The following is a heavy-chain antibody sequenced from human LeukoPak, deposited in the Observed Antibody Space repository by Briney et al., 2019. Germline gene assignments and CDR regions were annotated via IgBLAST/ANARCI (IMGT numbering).Heavy chain of an antibody. CDR1: GFTFSNAW. J-gene: IGHJ4*02. CDR3: TTDGHGYYYDSSGSPPL. D-gene: IGHD3-22*01. Sequence: GGSLRLSCAASGFTFSNAWMSWVRQAPGKGLEWVGRIKSKTDGGTTDYAAPVKGRFTISRDDSKTTLYLQMNSLKTEDTAVYYCTTDGHGYYYDSSGSPPLWGQGTLVTVSS. CDR2: IKSKTDGGTT. V-gene: IGHV3-15*01.